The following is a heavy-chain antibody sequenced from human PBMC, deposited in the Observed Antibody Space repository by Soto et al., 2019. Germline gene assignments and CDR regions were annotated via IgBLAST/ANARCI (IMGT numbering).Heavy chain of an antibody. J-gene: IGHJ5*02. CDR1: GASIRSTDYY. CDR2: VYYTGST. Sequence: TSETLSLTCTVSGASIRSTDYYRSWIRQAPGKGLEWIGYVYYTGSTYYNPSLMSRLTISVDTSKNQFSLKLTSVTAAETAVYYCVRTAREGAVAPHWFDRWGQGTQVTVS. D-gene: IGHD2-21*02. CDR3: VRTAREGAVAPHWFDR. V-gene: IGHV4-30-4*01.